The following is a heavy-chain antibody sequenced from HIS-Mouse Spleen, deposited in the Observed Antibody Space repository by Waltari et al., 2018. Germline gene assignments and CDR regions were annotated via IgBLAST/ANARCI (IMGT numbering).Heavy chain of an antibody. V-gene: IGHV4-39*07. D-gene: IGHD2-21*01. CDR3: AKSRGGDCYDY. Sequence: QLQLQESGPGLVKPSETRSLTCTVSGGSISSSSYYWGWIRQPPGKGLEWIGRIYYSGSTYYNPSLKSRVSISVDTSKNTLYLQMNSLRAEDTAVYYCAKSRGGDCYDYWGQGTLVTVSS. J-gene: IGHJ4*02. CDR2: IYYSGST. CDR1: GGSISSSSYY.